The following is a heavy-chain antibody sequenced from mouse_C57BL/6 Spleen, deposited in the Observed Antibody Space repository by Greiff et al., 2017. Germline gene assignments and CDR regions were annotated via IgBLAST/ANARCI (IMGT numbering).Heavy chain of an antibody. CDR1: GYTFTSYG. V-gene: IGHV1-81*01. Sequence: QVQLKQSGAELARPGASVKLSCKASGYTFTSYGISWVKQRTGQGLEWIGEIYPRSGNTYYNEKFKGKATLTADKSSSTAYMELRSLTSEDSAVYFCARGKGSSYDWYYFDYWGQGTTLTVSS. D-gene: IGHD1-1*01. J-gene: IGHJ2*01. CDR2: IYPRSGNT. CDR3: ARGKGSSYDWYYFDY.